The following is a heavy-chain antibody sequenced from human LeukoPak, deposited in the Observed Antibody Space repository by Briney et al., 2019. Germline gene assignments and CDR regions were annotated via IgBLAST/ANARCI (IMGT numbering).Heavy chain of an antibody. J-gene: IGHJ4*02. Sequence: PGGSLRLSCAASGFTYSSYALSWVRQAPGKGLEWVSAISGSGGSTYYADSVKGRFTISRDNSKNTLYLQMGRLRGEDMAVYYCARSVSGWYYFDYWGQGTLVTVSS. CDR3: ARSVSGWYYFDY. V-gene: IGHV3-23*01. D-gene: IGHD6-19*01. CDR2: ISGSGGST. CDR1: GFTYSSYA.